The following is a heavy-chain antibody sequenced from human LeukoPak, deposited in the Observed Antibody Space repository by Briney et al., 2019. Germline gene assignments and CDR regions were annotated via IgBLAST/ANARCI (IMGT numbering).Heavy chain of an antibody. CDR3: LARPDAYDI. Sequence: GGSLRLSCAASGFTFSSCGMTWVRQAPGKGLEWVSSISGSDDGTYYADSVRGRFTISRDNSKNTLYFQMSSLRTEDTAVYYCLARPDAYDIWGQGTMVTVSS. V-gene: IGHV3-23*01. J-gene: IGHJ3*02. CDR2: ISGSDDGT. CDR1: GFTFSSCG.